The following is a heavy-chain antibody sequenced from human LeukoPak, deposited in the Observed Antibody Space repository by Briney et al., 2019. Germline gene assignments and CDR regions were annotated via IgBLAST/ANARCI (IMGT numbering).Heavy chain of an antibody. CDR1: GGSFSGYY. V-gene: IGHV4-34*01. CDR3: ARGREAIAAAGPFDY. D-gene: IGHD6-13*01. CDR2: INHSGST. J-gene: IGHJ4*02. Sequence: SETLSLTCAVYGGSFSGYYWNWIRQPPGKGLEWIGEINHSGSTNYNPSLKSRVTISVDTSKNQFSLKLSSVTAADTAVYYCARGREAIAAAGPFDYWGQGTLVTVSS.